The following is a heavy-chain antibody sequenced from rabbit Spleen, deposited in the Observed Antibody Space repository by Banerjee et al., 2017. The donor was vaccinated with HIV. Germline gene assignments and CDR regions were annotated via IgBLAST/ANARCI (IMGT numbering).Heavy chain of an antibody. D-gene: IGHD8-1*01. V-gene: IGHV1S40*01. CDR2: IDTGDGAT. CDR1: GFSFSSIYW. Sequence: QSLEESGGDLVKPGASLTLTCTASGFSFSSIYWICWVRQAPGRGLEWIACIDTGDGATYYANWAKGRFTISKTSSTTVTLQMTSLTAADTATYFCARDTGSSFSSYGMDLWGQGTLVTVS. J-gene: IGHJ6*01. CDR3: ARDTGSSFSSYGMDL.